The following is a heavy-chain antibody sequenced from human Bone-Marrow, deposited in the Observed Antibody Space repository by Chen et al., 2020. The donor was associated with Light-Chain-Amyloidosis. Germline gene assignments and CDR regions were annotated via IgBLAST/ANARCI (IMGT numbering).Heavy chain of an antibody. Sequence: EVQLVESGGGLVQPGGSLRLSCAGSGFSFSDYSMNWVRQAPGKGLEWLSYINRSGRSIHYADSVKGRITISRDNGKKSLYLQMNSLRAEDTATYYCAREGVGDTDAFDIWGQGTMIIVSP. V-gene: IGHV3-48*01. CDR1: GFSFSDYS. CDR2: INRSGRSI. D-gene: IGHD1-26*01. CDR3: AREGVGDTDAFDI. J-gene: IGHJ3*02.